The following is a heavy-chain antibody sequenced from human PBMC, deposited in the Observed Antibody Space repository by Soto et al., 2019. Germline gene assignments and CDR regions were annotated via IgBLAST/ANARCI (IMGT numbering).Heavy chain of an antibody. J-gene: IGHJ4*02. CDR2: AYYRYRWQY. CDR3: ARDPPDFNSGFDS. V-gene: IGHV6-1*01. D-gene: IGHD1-26*01. CDR1: WDSVANIGAT. Sequence: SQTLSITCARCWDSVANIGATWNWIRQSPSRGLEWLGRAYYRYRWQYYYAPSVRSRITINPDTSKNQFSLHLSSVTPEDTAVYYCARDPPDFNSGFDSWGQGSLVTVSS.